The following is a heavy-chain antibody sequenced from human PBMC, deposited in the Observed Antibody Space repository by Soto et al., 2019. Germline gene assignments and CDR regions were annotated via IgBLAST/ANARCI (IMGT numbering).Heavy chain of an antibody. D-gene: IGHD2-15*01. V-gene: IGHV4-39*01. J-gene: IGHJ5*02. Sequence: QLQLQESGPGLVKPSETLSLTCTVSGGSISSSSYYWGWIRQPPGKGLEWIGSIYYSGSTYYNPSLKSRVTLSVDTSKNQFSLKRSSGAAAGTAVYYCARHGYCSGGSCRRGDWFEPWGQGTLVTVSS. CDR3: ARHGYCSGGSCRRGDWFEP. CDR2: IYYSGST. CDR1: GGSISSSSYY.